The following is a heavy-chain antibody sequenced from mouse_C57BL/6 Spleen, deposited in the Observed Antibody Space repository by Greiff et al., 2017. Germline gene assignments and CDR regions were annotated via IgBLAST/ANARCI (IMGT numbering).Heavy chain of an antibody. V-gene: IGHV14-1*01. CDR1: GFNIKDYY. Sequence: EVQLQQSGAELVRPGASVKLSCTASGFNIKDYYMHWVKQRPEQGLEWIGRIDPEDGDTEYAPKFQGKATMTADTSSNTAYLQLSSLTSEDAAVYYCTSFRLLYAMDYWGQGTSVTVSS. J-gene: IGHJ4*01. D-gene: IGHD3-2*02. CDR3: TSFRLLYAMDY. CDR2: IDPEDGDT.